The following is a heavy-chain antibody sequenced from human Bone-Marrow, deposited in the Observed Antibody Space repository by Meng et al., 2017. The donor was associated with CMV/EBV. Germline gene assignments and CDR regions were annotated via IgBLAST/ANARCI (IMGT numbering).Heavy chain of an antibody. CDR1: GFTVSSNY. J-gene: IGHJ6*02. V-gene: IGHV3-23*01. Sequence: GESLKISCAASGFTVSSNYMSWVRQAPGKGLEWVSAISGSGGSTYYADSVKGRFTISRDNSKNTLYLQMNSLRAEDTAVYYCAKDKGMDVWGQGTTVTVSS. CDR2: ISGSGGST. CDR3: AKDKGMDV.